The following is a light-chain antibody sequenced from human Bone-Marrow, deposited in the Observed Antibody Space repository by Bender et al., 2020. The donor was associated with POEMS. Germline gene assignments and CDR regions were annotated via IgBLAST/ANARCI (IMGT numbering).Light chain of an antibody. J-gene: IGLJ2*01. CDR3: SSPTGVITWI. CDR2: DVS. Sequence: QSALTQPRSVSGSPGQSVTISCTGTSNDIGGYNYVSWFQQHPGKAPKLIIYDVSERPSGVPDRFSGSKSGNTASLSISGLQAVDEADYYCSSPTGVITWIFGGGTKLTVL. V-gene: IGLV2-11*01. CDR1: SNDIGGYNY.